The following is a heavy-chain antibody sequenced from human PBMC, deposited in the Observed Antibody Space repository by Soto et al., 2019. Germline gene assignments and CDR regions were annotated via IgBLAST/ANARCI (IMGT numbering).Heavy chain of an antibody. V-gene: IGHV1-3*01. D-gene: IGHD6-25*01. CDR2: LNPDTGNT. CDR1: GFTSSDSL. Sequence: QVQLVQSGAELKKPGASVNISCTASGFTSSDSLINWVRKAPGQGLEWMGWLNPDTGNTRYSETFQGRVTISRHSSARIAYFELSELENEDTALYFSARDRRSVGPRANEAFDVWGQGTMITVSS. CDR3: ARDRRSVGPRANEAFDV. J-gene: IGHJ3*01.